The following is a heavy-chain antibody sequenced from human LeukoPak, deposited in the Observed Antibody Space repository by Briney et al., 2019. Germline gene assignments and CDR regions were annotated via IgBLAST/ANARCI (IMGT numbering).Heavy chain of an antibody. V-gene: IGHV3-74*01. Sequence: GGSLRLSCAASGFTFSSDWMHWVRQAPGEGLVWVSRITNDASSTSYADSVKGRFTISRDNAKNSLYLQMNSLRAEDTAVYYCARGGLREWLRLLRGDYYYGMDVWGQGTTVTVSS. CDR1: GFTFSSDW. J-gene: IGHJ6*02. CDR3: ARGGLREWLRLLRGDYYYGMDV. CDR2: ITNDASST. D-gene: IGHD5-12*01.